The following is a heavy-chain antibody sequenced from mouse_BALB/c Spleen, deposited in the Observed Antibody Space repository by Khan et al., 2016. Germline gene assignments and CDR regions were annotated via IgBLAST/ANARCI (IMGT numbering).Heavy chain of an antibody. V-gene: IGHV1-80*01. Sequence: VQLQQSGAELVRPGSSVKISCKASGYAFSSYWMNWVKQRPGQGLEWIGQIYPGAGDTNYNGKFKGKATLTADKSSSTANMQLSRLPSEDSAVFFCAKLTGTREAMDYCGQGTSVTVSS. CDR3: AKLTGTREAMDY. CDR2: IYPGAGDT. D-gene: IGHD4-1*01. J-gene: IGHJ4*01. CDR1: GYAFSSYW.